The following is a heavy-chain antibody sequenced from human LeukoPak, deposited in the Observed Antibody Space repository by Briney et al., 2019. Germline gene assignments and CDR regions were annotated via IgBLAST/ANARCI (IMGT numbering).Heavy chain of an antibody. J-gene: IGHJ4*02. V-gene: IGHV3-30-3*01. Sequence: GRSLRLSCAASGFRFNMFDMHWVRQAPGKGLEWVAVISSDGLNKKYADSVKGRFTSSRDNSMNTLHLQMNNVRPEDTGIYYCARDSSVVRYFDWSDYLDYWGQGTVVTVSS. CDR1: GFRFNMFD. CDR2: ISSDGLNK. D-gene: IGHD3-9*01. CDR3: ARDSSVVRYFDWSDYLDY.